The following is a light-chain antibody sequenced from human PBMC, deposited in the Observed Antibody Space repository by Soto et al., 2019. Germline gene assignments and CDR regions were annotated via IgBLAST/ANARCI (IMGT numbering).Light chain of an antibody. CDR1: SSDVGGYNY. CDR3: QVWDSSSEHVV. Sequence: QSVLTQPRSVSGSPGQSVTISCTGTSSDVGGYNYVSWYQQHPGKAPKLMIYDVSKRPSGVPDRFSGSKSGNTASLTISGLQAEDEADYYCQVWDSSSEHVVFGGGTKLTVL. CDR2: DVS. V-gene: IGLV2-11*01. J-gene: IGLJ2*01.